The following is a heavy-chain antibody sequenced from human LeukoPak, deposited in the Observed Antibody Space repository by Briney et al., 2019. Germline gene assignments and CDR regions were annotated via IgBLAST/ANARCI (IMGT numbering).Heavy chain of an antibody. Sequence: GGSLRLSCAASGFTFSTFAMIWVRQPPGKGLEWVSSIFPSGGEIHYADSVKGRFTISRDNSKNTLYLQMNSLRAEDTAVYYCAKDLLLYYDSRAGIDYWGQGTLVTVSS. CDR2: IFPSGGEI. CDR1: GFTFSTFA. D-gene: IGHD3-22*01. J-gene: IGHJ4*02. V-gene: IGHV3-23*01. CDR3: AKDLLLYYDSRAGIDY.